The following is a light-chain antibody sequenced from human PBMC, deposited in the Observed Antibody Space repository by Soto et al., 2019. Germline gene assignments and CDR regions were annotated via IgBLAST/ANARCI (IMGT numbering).Light chain of an antibody. CDR2: GAS. V-gene: IGKV3-20*01. J-gene: IGKJ2*01. CDR3: QQYGSSPYT. CDR1: QSVSNSY. Sequence: EIVLTQSPGTPSLSPGERATLSCRASQSVSNSYLAWYQQKPGQAPRVLIYGASSRATGIPDRFSGSGSGTDYTLTISRLEPEDFAVYYCQQYGSSPYTFGQGTKLEIK.